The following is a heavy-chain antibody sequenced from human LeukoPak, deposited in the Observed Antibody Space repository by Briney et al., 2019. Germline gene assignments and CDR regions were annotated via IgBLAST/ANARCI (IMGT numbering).Heavy chain of an antibody. CDR2: INHSGST. J-gene: IGHJ6*03. CDR1: GGSFSGYY. D-gene: IGHD3-3*01. CDR3: ARDRGITIFGVVIPLSDYYYYYMDV. V-gene: IGHV4-34*01. Sequence: PSETLSLTCAVYGGSFSGYYGSWIRQPPGKGLEWIGEINHSGSTNYNPSLKSRVTISVDTSKNQFSLKLSSVTAADTAVYYYARDRGITIFGVVIPLSDYYYYYMDVWGKGTTVTVSS.